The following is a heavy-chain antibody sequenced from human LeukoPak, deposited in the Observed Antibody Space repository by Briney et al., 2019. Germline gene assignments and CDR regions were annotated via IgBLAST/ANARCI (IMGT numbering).Heavy chain of an antibody. CDR1: GASVRSDSHY. J-gene: IGHJ3*02. CDR2: VYYSGRT. D-gene: IGHD3-22*01. Sequence: PSETLSLTCSVSGASVRSDSHYWSWIRQPPGKGLEWIGNVYYSGRTAYSPSLKSRVTISVDISKNQFSLQLNSVTAADTAVYYCARETATYYYDSRGYYRQIEVFDIWGQGTPVIVSS. V-gene: IGHV4-61*01. CDR3: ARETATYYYDSRGYYRQIEVFDI.